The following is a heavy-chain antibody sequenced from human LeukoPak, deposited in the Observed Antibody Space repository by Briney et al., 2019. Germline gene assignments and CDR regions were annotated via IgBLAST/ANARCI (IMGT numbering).Heavy chain of an antibody. V-gene: IGHV3-23*01. CDR2: ISGSGGST. J-gene: IGHJ4*02. CDR1: GFTFSSYA. CDR3: AKDQAITMVRGVINYFDY. Sequence: SGGSLRLSCAASGFTFSSYAMSWVRQAPGKGLEWVSAISGSGGSTYYADSVKGRFTISRDNSKNTLYLQMNSLRVEDTAVYYCAKDQAITMVRGVINYFDYWGQGTLVTVSS. D-gene: IGHD3-10*01.